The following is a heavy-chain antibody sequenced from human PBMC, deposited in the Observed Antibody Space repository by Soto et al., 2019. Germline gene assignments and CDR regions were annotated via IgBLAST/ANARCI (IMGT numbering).Heavy chain of an antibody. D-gene: IGHD6-19*01. V-gene: IGHV3-72*01. CDR3: AVYRASSAY. Sequence: GGSLRLSCAASGFTFSDHYMAWVRQAPGKGLEWVGRTRNKANSYTTEYAASVKGRFTISRHDSKNSLYVQMNSLKTEDTAVYYCAVYRASSAYRSQGTLVTVSS. J-gene: IGHJ4*02. CDR1: GFTFSDHY. CDR2: TRNKANSYTT.